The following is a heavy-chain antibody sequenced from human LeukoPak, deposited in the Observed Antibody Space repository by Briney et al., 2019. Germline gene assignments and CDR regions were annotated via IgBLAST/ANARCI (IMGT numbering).Heavy chain of an antibody. CDR2: LSDSGAST. Sequence: GGSLRLSCAASGFTFNKYAMTWVRQAPGQGLEWVSGLSDSGASTFYAESVRGRFTISRDNPKNMLYLHINSLRAEDTAVYYCAKDARTGVWNIGDSWFDPWGQGTLVTVSS. D-gene: IGHD2/OR15-2a*01. CDR1: GFTFNKYA. V-gene: IGHV3-23*01. J-gene: IGHJ5*02. CDR3: AKDARTGVWNIGDSWFDP.